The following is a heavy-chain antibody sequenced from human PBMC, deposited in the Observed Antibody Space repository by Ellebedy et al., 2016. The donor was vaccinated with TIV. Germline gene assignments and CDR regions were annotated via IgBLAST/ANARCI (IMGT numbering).Heavy chain of an antibody. CDR3: TRTLTSYYVDY. CDR1: GFTFSYYW. CDR2: VNGGGVST. J-gene: IGHJ4*02. V-gene: IGHV3-74*01. Sequence: GESLKISCEASGFTFSYYWMHWVRQAPGKGLVWVSRVNGGGVSTSYSDSVKGRFTISRDNAKKTLYLQMNSLRAEDTAVYYCTRTLTSYYVDYWGQGALVTVSS. D-gene: IGHD2-21*02.